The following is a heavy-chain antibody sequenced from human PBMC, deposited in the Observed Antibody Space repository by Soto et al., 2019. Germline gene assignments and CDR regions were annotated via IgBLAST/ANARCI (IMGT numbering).Heavy chain of an antibody. J-gene: IGHJ5*02. D-gene: IGHD3-3*01. V-gene: IGHV1-8*01. Sequence: ASVKVSCKASGYTFTSYDINWVRQATGQGLEWMGWMNPNSGNTGYAQKFQGRVTMTRNTSISTAYMELSSLRSEDTAVYYCARGLMSGITIFGVVRSGNWFDPWGQGTLVTVSS. CDR2: MNPNSGNT. CDR3: ARGLMSGITIFGVVRSGNWFDP. CDR1: GYTFTSYD.